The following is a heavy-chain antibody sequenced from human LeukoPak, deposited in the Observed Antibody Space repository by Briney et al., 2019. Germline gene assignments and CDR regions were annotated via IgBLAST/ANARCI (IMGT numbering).Heavy chain of an antibody. CDR2: ISGRGSTI. V-gene: IGHV3-11*04. J-gene: IGHJ5*02. CDR1: RFTLSDNY. CDR3: ARGNVGQLAP. D-gene: IGHD1-26*01. Sequence: PGGSLRLSCGASRFTLSDNYMSWVRQAPGKGLGWVSYISGRGSTIYYADSVKGRFTISRDNAKNSLYLQMNSLRAEDTAVCYCARGNVGQLAPWGQGTLVTVSS.